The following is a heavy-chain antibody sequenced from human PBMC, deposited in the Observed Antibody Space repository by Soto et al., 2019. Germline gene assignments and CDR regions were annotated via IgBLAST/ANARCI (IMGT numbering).Heavy chain of an antibody. Sequence: EVQLVESGGALVKPGGSLRLSCAASGFPFSRSWMMWVRQAPGKGLEWVANIKHDGSETYYVASVKGRFTISRDNTKNSLFLLMNNLRVEDTAVYYCATDVGVDWGQGTLVTVSS. CDR2: IKHDGSET. CDR1: GFPFSRSW. J-gene: IGHJ1*01. CDR3: ATDVGVD. V-gene: IGHV3-7*01. D-gene: IGHD2-21*01.